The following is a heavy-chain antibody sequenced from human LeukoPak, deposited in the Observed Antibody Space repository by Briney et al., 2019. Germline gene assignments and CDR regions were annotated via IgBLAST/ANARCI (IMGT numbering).Heavy chain of an antibody. Sequence: PSETLSLTCTVSAGSLSGFFWSWIWQPPGKGLEWIGYISYSGSTNYNPSLKSRVTISSDTSKNQVSLKPSSVTAADTAVYYCARTYRYGSFPVYHYYMDVWGKGTTVTVSS. D-gene: IGHD5-18*01. CDR1: AGSLSGFF. V-gene: IGHV4-59*01. J-gene: IGHJ6*03. CDR2: ISYSGST. CDR3: ARTYRYGSFPVYHYYMDV.